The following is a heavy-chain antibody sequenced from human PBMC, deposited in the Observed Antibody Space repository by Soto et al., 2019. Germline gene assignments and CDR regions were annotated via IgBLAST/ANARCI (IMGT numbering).Heavy chain of an antibody. CDR3: ARARGYYYDSSGYSHYNWFDP. J-gene: IGHJ5*02. Sequence: PSETLSLTCTVSGGSISSGGYYWSWIRQHPGKGLEWIGYIYYSGSTYYNPSLKSRVTISVDTSKNQFPLKLSSVTAADTAVYYCARARGYYYDSSGYSHYNWFDPWGQGTLVTVSS. CDR1: GGSISSGGYY. V-gene: IGHV4-31*03. D-gene: IGHD3-22*01. CDR2: IYYSGST.